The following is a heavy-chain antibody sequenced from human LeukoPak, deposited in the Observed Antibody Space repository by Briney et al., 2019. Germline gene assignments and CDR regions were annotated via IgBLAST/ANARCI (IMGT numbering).Heavy chain of an antibody. V-gene: IGHV3-23*01. J-gene: IGHJ4*02. Sequence: GGSLRLSCAASGSTFSSYAMSWVRQAPGKGLEWVSAISGSGGSTYYADSVKGRFTISRDNSKNTLYLQMNSLRAEDTAVYYCAKRALVFGVVITGYFDYWGQGTLVTVSS. D-gene: IGHD3-3*01. CDR1: GSTFSSYA. CDR2: ISGSGGST. CDR3: AKRALVFGVVITGYFDY.